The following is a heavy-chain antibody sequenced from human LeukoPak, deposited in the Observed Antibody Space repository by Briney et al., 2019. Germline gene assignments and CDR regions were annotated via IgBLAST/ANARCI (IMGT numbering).Heavy chain of an antibody. J-gene: IGHJ4*02. CDR3: ARGVEPLAANTLAY. CDR1: GFTFITND. D-gene: IGHD1-14*01. V-gene: IGHV3-53*01. Sequence: GGSLLLSCSASGFTFITNDMTWGRRAPGKGGEWGSVLYSDGNTKYAASVQGRFTISRDNSKNTLYLEMNSLSPDDTAVYYCARGVEPLAANTLAYWGQGTLVTVSS. CDR2: LYSDGNT.